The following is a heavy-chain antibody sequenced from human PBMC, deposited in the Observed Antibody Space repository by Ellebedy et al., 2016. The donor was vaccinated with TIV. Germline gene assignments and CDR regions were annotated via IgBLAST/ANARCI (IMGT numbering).Heavy chain of an antibody. J-gene: IGHJ3*02. D-gene: IGHD3-10*01. CDR2: ISSSSSTI. Sequence: GESLKISCAASGFTFSSYSMNWVRQAPGKGLEWVSYISSSSSTIYYAASVKGRFTISRDNAKNSLYLQMNSLRDEDTAVYYCARDRTGVLDIWGQGTMVTFSS. CDR3: ARDRTGVLDI. V-gene: IGHV3-48*02. CDR1: GFTFSSYS.